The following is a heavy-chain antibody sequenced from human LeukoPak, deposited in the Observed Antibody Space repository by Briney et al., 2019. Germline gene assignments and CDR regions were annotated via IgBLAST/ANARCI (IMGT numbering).Heavy chain of an antibody. Sequence: ASVKVSCKASGYTFTSLDINWVRQATGQGLEWMGWMNPNSGNTGYAQKFQGRVTITRNTSISTAYMELSSLRSEDTAVYYCARGVAARLWAFDIWGQGTMVTVSS. CDR1: GYTFTSLD. D-gene: IGHD6-6*01. CDR3: ARGVAARLWAFDI. CDR2: MNPNSGNT. V-gene: IGHV1-8*03. J-gene: IGHJ3*02.